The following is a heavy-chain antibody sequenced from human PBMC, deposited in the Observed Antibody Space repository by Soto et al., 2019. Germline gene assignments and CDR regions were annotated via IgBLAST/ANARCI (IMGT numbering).Heavy chain of an antibody. CDR1: GFTFSSYW. CDR2: IKEDGSEK. V-gene: IGHV3-7*03. Sequence: PWGSLRLSCAASGFTFSSYWMSWVRQAPGKGLEWVANIKEDGSEKYYVDSVKGRFTISRDNAKNSLYLQMDSLRVEDTAVYFCAKHHSFCTSTTCYFDYWGQGDLVTVSS. J-gene: IGHJ4*02. D-gene: IGHD2-2*01. CDR3: AKHHSFCTSTTCYFDY.